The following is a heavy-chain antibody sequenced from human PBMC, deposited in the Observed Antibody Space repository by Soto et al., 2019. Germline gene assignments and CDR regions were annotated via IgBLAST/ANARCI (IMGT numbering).Heavy chain of an antibody. CDR3: ARDQKVGATPYDAFDI. V-gene: IGHV3-11*01. CDR2: ISSSGSTI. CDR1: GFTFSDYY. Sequence: GGSLRLSSAASGFTFSDYYMSWIRQAPGKGLEWVSYISSSGSTIYYADSVKGRFTISRDNAKNSLYLQMNSLRAEDTAVYYCARDQKVGATPYDAFDIWGQGTMVTVSS. J-gene: IGHJ3*02. D-gene: IGHD1-26*01.